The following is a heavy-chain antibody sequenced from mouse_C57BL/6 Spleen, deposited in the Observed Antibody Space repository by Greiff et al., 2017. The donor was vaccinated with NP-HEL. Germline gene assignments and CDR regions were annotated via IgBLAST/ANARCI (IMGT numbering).Heavy chain of an antibody. V-gene: IGHV5-16*01. D-gene: IGHD2-5*01. CDR2: INYDGSST. Sequence: EVQLVESEGGLVQPGSSMKLSCTASGFTFSDYYMAWVRQVPEKGLEWVANINYDGSSTYYLDSLKSRFIISRDNAKNILYLQMSSLKSEDTATYYCARDASYYSNYVFDYWGQGTTLTVSS. CDR1: GFTFSDYY. CDR3: ARDASYYSNYVFDY. J-gene: IGHJ2*01.